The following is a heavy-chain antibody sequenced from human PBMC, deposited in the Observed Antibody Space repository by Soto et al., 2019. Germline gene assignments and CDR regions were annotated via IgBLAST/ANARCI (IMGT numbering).Heavy chain of an antibody. D-gene: IGHD3-3*01. CDR3: ARDFAYFDS. J-gene: IGHJ4*02. CDR2: VYHTERT. CDR1: GGSFKSGSYS. V-gene: IGHV4-61*01. Sequence: SETLSLTCTVSGGSFKSGSYSWSWIRQPPGKGLEWIGYVYHTERTSYNPSLKSRVSISMDTSKNQFSLNLDSVTAADTAVYFCARDFAYFDSWGQGTLVTVSS.